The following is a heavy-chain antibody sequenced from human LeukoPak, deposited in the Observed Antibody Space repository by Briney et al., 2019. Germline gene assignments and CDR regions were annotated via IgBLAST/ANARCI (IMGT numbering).Heavy chain of an antibody. V-gene: IGHV3-30-3*01. Sequence: GGSLRLSCAASGFTFSSYAMHWVRQAPGKGLEWVAVISYDGSNKYYADSVKGRFTISRDNSKNTLYLQMNSLRAEDTAVYYCARALGYCSSTSCSPWGQGTLVTVSS. CDR2: ISYDGSNK. D-gene: IGHD2-2*01. J-gene: IGHJ5*02. CDR1: GFTFSSYA. CDR3: ARALGYCSSTSCSP.